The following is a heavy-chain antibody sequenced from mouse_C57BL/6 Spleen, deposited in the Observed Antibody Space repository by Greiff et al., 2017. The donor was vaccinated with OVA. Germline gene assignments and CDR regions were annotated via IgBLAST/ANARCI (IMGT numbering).Heavy chain of an antibody. CDR3: ARVSGNYRYFDV. J-gene: IGHJ1*03. V-gene: IGHV1-82*01. CDR1: GYAFSSYW. Sequence: VQLHQSGPELVKPGASVQISCKASGYAFSSYWMNWVKQRPGKGLEWLGRIYPGDGDPNYNGKFKGKATLTADKSSSTAYMQLSILTSEDSAVYFFARVSGNYRYFDVWGTGTTVTVSS. D-gene: IGHD1-3*01. CDR2: IYPGDGDP.